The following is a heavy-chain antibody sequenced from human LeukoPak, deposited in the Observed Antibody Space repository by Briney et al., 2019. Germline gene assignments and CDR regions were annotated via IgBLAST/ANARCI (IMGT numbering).Heavy chain of an antibody. CDR1: GGTFSSYA. Sequence: ASVKVSCKASGGTFSSYAISWVRQAPGQGLEWMGWISTYDGSTKYAQNLQGRVTMTTDTSTSTAYMELRSLRSDDTAVYYCARDRAPTTRGIDYWGQGTLVTVSS. CDR3: ARDRAPTTRGIDY. CDR2: ISTYDGST. V-gene: IGHV1-18*01. D-gene: IGHD4-17*01. J-gene: IGHJ4*02.